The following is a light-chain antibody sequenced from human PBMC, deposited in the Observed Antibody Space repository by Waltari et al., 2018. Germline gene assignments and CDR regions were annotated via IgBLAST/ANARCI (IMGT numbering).Light chain of an antibody. Sequence: DIQMPQSPSSLSASVGDRVTITCRASQGISTYLAWYQQKAGKAPKVLIYKASTLQSGVPSRFSGSGSGTDFTLTISSLQPEDFATYYCQQYSSNPRTFGQGTKVEIK. V-gene: IGKV1-16*01. J-gene: IGKJ1*01. CDR3: QQYSSNPRT. CDR2: KAS. CDR1: QGISTY.